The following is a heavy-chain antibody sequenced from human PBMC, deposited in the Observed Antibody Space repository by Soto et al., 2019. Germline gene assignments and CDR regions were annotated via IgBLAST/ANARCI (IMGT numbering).Heavy chain of an antibody. Sequence: QITLKESGPTLVKPTQTLTLTCTFSGFSLSTSGVGVGWIRQPPGKALEWLALIYWNDDKRYSPSLKSRLTNTKDTSKTQVVLTMTNMDPVDTATYYCAHTYIAAAALTGFDPRGQGTLVTVSS. CDR3: AHTYIAAAALTGFDP. J-gene: IGHJ5*02. CDR1: GFSLSTSGVG. V-gene: IGHV2-5*01. D-gene: IGHD6-13*01. CDR2: IYWNDDK.